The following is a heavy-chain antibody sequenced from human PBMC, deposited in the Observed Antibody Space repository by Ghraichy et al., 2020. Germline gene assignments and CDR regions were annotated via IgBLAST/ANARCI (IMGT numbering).Heavy chain of an antibody. CDR1: GGSISSYY. CDR3: ARTWDRFDY. D-gene: IGHD1-26*01. V-gene: IGHV4-59*01. CDR2: IYYSGST. J-gene: IGHJ4*02. Sequence: SETLSLTCTVSGGSISSYYWSWIRQPPGKGLEWIGYIYYSGSTNYNPSLKSRVTISVDTSKNQFSLKLSSVTAADTAVYYCARTWDRFDYWGQGTLVTVSS.